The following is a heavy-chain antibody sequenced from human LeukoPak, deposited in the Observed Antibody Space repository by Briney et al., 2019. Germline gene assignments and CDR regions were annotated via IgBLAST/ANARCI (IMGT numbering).Heavy chain of an antibody. D-gene: IGHD1-26*01. V-gene: IGHV3-7*01. CDR3: ASAYSGSYYYYYYMDV. Sequence: PGGSLRLSCAASGFTFSSYWMSWVRQAPGKGLEWVANIKQDGSEKYYVDSVKGRFTISRDNAKNSLYLQMNSLRAEDTAVYYCASAYSGSYYYYYYMDVRGKGTTVTVSS. J-gene: IGHJ6*03. CDR2: IKQDGSEK. CDR1: GFTFSSYW.